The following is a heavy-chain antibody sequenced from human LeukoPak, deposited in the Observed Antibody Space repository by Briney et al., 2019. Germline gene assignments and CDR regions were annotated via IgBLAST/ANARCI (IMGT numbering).Heavy chain of an antibody. CDR1: GGSLSSYY. Sequence: PSETLSLTCTVSGGSLSSYYWSWIRQPPGKGLEWIGYIYYSGSTNYNPSLKSRVTIPVDMSKNQFSLKLSSVTAADTAVYYCAREERGSGYVLWGQGTLVTVSS. CDR2: IYYSGST. CDR3: AREERGSGYVL. D-gene: IGHD3-22*01. J-gene: IGHJ4*02. V-gene: IGHV4-59*01.